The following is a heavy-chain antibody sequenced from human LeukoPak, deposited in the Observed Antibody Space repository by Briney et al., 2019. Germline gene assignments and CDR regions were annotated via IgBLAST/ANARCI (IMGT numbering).Heavy chain of an antibody. CDR1: GGSISSFY. D-gene: IGHD5-12*01. Sequence: PSETQSLTCTVSGGSISSFYWSWIRQPPGKGLQWIGYIYYSGITRYNPSLKSRVTISVDTSKNQFSLKLSSVTAADTAVYYCASGGYSGYAFDYWGQGILVTVSS. J-gene: IGHJ4*02. V-gene: IGHV4-59*01. CDR3: ASGGYSGYAFDY. CDR2: IYYSGIT.